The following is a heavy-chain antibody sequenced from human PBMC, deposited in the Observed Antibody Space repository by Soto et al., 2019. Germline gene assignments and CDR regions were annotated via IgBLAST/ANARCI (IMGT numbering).Heavy chain of an antibody. CDR3: ARGRTVRNYADDSSDYFYFFDY. Sequence: SETLSLTCTVSGDSISTFYWGWMRQSPGKELEWIGYVYYTGSTNYNPSLKSRVTISVDRSKNQFSLKLTSANAADTAVYYCARGRTVRNYADDSSDYFYFFDYWRQGTQVTVSS. J-gene: IGHJ4*02. V-gene: IGHV4-59*01. D-gene: IGHD3-22*01. CDR2: VYYTGST. CDR1: GDSISTFY.